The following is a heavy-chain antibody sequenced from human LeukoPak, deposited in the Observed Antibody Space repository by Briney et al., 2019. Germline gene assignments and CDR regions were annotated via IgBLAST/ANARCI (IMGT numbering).Heavy chain of an antibody. Sequence: ASVKVSCKASGYTFTSYYMHWVRQAPGQGLEWMGWISAYNGNTNYVQKLQGRVTMATDTSTSTAYMELRSLRSDDTAMYYCARTGGATVTTPFDYWGQGTLVTVSS. D-gene: IGHD4-17*01. CDR1: GYTFTSYY. J-gene: IGHJ4*02. CDR3: ARTGGATVTTPFDY. V-gene: IGHV1-18*04. CDR2: ISAYNGNT.